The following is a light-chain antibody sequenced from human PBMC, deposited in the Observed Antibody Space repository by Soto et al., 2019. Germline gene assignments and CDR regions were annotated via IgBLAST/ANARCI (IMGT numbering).Light chain of an antibody. CDR1: QGIGND. V-gene: IGKV1-6*01. Sequence: AIQMTQPPSSLSASVGDRVIVTCRASQGIGNDLAWYQQQAGKPPKLLIYAASTLQSGVPSRFSGSGSATDFTLTIKNLPPGDSATYYCLQDYSYPRTFGQGTKVEV. CDR2: AAS. J-gene: IGKJ1*01. CDR3: LQDYSYPRT.